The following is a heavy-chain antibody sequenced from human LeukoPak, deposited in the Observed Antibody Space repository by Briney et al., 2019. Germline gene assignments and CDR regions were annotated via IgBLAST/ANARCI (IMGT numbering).Heavy chain of an antibody. CDR1: GYTFTGCY. Sequence: ASVKVSCKASGYTFTGCYMHWVRQAPGQGLEWMGWINPNSGGTNYAQKFQGRVTMTRDTSISTAYMELSRPRSDDTAVYYCASRASSVTTRGWYFDLWGRGTLVTISS. V-gene: IGHV1-2*02. CDR2: INPNSGGT. D-gene: IGHD4-17*01. J-gene: IGHJ2*01. CDR3: ASRASSVTTRGWYFDL.